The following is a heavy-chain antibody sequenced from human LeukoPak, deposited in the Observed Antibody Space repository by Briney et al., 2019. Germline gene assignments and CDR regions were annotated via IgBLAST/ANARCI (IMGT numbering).Heavy chain of an antibody. J-gene: IGHJ3*01. V-gene: IGHV1-2*02. CDR1: GYTFTGYY. D-gene: IGHD3-3*01. Sequence: GASVKVSCKASGYTFTGYYMHWVRQAPGQGLEWMGWINPNSGGTNYAQKFQGRITMTRDTSISTAYMELSRLRSDDTAVYYCARDLTPLRFLEWLTAFDVWGQGTMVTVSS. CDR3: ARDLTPLRFLEWLTAFDV. CDR2: INPNSGGT.